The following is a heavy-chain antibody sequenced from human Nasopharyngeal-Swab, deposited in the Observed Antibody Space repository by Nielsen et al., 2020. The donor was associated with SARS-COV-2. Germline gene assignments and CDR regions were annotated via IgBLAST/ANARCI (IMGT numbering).Heavy chain of an antibody. Sequence: SETLSLTCTVSGASISNYYWTWIRQHPGQGLEWIGSIYYTGRTSYNPSLKSRVSISIDASRRQFSLNLVFMSAADTAVYYCARGKGDAYRNFDYWDQGTLVTVSS. V-gene: IGHV4-59*12. J-gene: IGHJ4*02. D-gene: IGHD5-24*01. CDR2: IYYTGRT. CDR1: GASISNYY. CDR3: ARGKGDAYRNFDY.